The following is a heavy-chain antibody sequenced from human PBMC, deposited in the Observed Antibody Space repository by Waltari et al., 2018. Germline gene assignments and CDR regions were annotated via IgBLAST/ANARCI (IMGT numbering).Heavy chain of an antibody. V-gene: IGHV3-48*01. CDR3: ARENWSRGWYTTFDY. J-gene: IGHJ4*02. Sequence: EVQLVESGGGLVQPGGSLSLSCAASGFTFSSYSMNWVRQAPGKGLEWVSYISSSSSTIYYADSVKGRFTISRDNAKNSLYLQMNSLRAEDTAVYYCARENWSRGWYTTFDYWGQGTLVTVSS. CDR1: GFTFSSYS. D-gene: IGHD6-19*01. CDR2: ISSSSSTI.